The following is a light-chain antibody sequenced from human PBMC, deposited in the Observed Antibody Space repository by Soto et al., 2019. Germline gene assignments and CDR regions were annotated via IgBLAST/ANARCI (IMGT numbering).Light chain of an antibody. V-gene: IGLV3-9*01. Sequence: SYELTQPLSVSVALGQTARITCGGNKIGSKNVQWYQQKPGQAPVLVIYRDFNRPSGIPERFSGSNSGNTATLTISRAQAGDEADYYCQVWDRSAVFGTGTKVNVL. CDR1: KIGSKN. CDR3: QVWDRSAV. CDR2: RDF. J-gene: IGLJ1*01.